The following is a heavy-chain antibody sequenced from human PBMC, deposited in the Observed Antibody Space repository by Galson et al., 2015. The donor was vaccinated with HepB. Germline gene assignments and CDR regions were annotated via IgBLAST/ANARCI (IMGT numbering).Heavy chain of an antibody. D-gene: IGHD2-21*01. Sequence: SLRLSCAASGLTFYRYNVNWVRQAPGKGLEWVASISSGSSYIYYADSVKGRFTISRDNTKNSVSLQMNSLRAEDTAVDYCARESHCGGYICYFDYWGQGTLVTVSS. CDR2: ISSGSSYI. CDR3: ARESHCGGYICYFDY. V-gene: IGHV3-21*01. J-gene: IGHJ4*02. CDR1: GLTFYRYN.